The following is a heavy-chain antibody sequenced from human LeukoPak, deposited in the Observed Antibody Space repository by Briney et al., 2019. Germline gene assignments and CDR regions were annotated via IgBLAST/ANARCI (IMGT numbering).Heavy chain of an antibody. D-gene: IGHD2-2*01. J-gene: IGHJ6*03. CDR2: MNPNSGNT. CDR1: GYTFTSYG. CDR3: ARRSVPAAPNYYYYYYMDV. Sequence: GASVKVSCKASGYTFTSYGISWVRQTTGQGLEWMGWMNPNSGNTGYAQKFQGRVTITRNTSISTAYMELSSLRSEDTAVYYCARRSVPAAPNYYYYYYMDVWGKGTTVTVSS. V-gene: IGHV1-8*03.